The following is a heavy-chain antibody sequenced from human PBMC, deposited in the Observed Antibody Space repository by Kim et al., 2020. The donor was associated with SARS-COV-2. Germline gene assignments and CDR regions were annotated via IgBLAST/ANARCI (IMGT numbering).Heavy chain of an antibody. V-gene: IGHV3-15*01. D-gene: IGHD2-15*01. Sequence: VKGRFTISRDDSKNTLYLQMNSLKTEDTAVYYCTTYLRVVRYCSGGSCYGWGQGTLVTVSS. CDR3: TTYLRVVRYCSGGSCYG. J-gene: IGHJ4*02.